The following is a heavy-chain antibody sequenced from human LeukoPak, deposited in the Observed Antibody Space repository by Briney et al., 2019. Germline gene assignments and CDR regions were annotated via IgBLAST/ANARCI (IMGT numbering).Heavy chain of an antibody. J-gene: IGHJ4*02. D-gene: IGHD3-10*01. CDR2: IYHSGTT. V-gene: IGHV4-28*01. Sequence: SDTLSLTCAVSGYSITSSSWWGWIRQPPGKGLEWIGYIYHSGTTYYNPSLQSRVTTSVDTSKNQFSLKLSSVTAVDMAVYYCARKENVYYYFDYWGQGTLVTVSS. CDR3: ARKENVYYYFDY. CDR1: GYSITSSSW.